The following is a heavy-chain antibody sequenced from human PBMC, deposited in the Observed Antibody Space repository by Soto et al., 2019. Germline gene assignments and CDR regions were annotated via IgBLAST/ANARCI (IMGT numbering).Heavy chain of an antibody. CDR3: VYYDRRGAGY. CDR2: ISGGSYTI. D-gene: IGHD3-22*01. V-gene: IGHV3-48*01. J-gene: IGHJ4*02. CDR1: GFTFSSYA. Sequence: EVQLVESGGGLLQAGGSLRLSCAASGFTFSSYAMTWVRQAPGKGLEWVSYISGGSYTIYYADSVKGRFTISRDNAKNSVYLQMNSLRGEDTAVYYCVYYDRRGAGYWGQGTRVTVAS.